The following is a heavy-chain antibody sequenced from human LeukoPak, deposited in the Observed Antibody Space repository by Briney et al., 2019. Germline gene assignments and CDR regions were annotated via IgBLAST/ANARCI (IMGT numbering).Heavy chain of an antibody. V-gene: IGHV4-31*01. J-gene: IGHJ4*02. CDR2: IYYSGRT. CDR1: GGSISSRAYY. Sequence: SETLSLTCTVSGGSISSRAYYWSWTRHHPGKGREWIGYIYYSGRTYYSPSLTSQVTISVGTSQNVFSLKLSSVAAADTAVYYGARVVIGATIDYWGQGSLVTVSS. D-gene: IGHD2-15*01. CDR3: ARVVIGATIDY.